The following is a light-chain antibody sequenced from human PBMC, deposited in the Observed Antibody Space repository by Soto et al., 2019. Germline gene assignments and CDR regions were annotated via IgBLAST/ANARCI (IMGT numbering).Light chain of an antibody. CDR1: SSNIGAGYD. CDR3: QSYDSSLSAYV. V-gene: IGLV1-40*01. CDR2: GNN. Sequence: QSVLGQPPSVSGAPGHKFTISCTGSSSNIGAGYDLHWYQQPPGTAPKLLLYGNNNRPSGVPDRFYGSKSGTSASLAITGLQAEDEDDYYCQSYDSSLSAYVFGTGTKVTV. J-gene: IGLJ1*01.